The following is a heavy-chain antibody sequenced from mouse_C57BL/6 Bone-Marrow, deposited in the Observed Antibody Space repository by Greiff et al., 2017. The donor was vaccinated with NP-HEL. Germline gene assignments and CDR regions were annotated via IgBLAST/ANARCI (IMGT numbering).Heavy chain of an antibody. CDR2: IDPANGNT. J-gene: IGHJ4*01. V-gene: IGHV14-3*01. CDR1: GFNIKNTY. CDR3: AINYDYARGMDY. D-gene: IGHD2-4*01. Sequence: VQLQQSVAELVRPGASVKLSCTASGFNIKNTYMHWVKQRPEQGLEWIGRIDPANGNTKYAPKFQGKATLTVDKSSSTAYMQLSSLTSEDSAVYYCAINYDYARGMDYWGQGTSVTVSS.